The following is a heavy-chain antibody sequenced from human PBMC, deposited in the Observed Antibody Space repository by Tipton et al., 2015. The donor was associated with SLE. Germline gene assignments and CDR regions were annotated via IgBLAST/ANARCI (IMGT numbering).Heavy chain of an antibody. Sequence: TLSLTCTVSDGSIRSTNYYWGWIRQPPGKGLEWIGSIFYTGSTYYNPSLKSRVSFSIDTSKNQFSLRLTSVTAADTAVYYCALQYDSTGYYWFWGQGTLVTVSS. CDR3: ALQYDSTGYYWF. CDR1: DGSIRSTNYY. V-gene: IGHV4-39*07. CDR2: IFYTGST. J-gene: IGHJ4*02. D-gene: IGHD3-22*01.